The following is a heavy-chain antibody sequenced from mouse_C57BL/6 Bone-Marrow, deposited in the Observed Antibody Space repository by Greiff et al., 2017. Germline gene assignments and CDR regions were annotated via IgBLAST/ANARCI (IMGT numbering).Heavy chain of an antibody. Sequence: QVQLQQSGPELVKPGASVKISCKASGYAFSSSWMNWVKQRPGKGLEWIGRIYPGDGDTNYNGKFKGKATLTADKSSSTAYMQLSSLTSEDSAVYFCARSYFYYYVSSLRFDYWGQGTTLTVSS. CDR1: GYAFSSSW. V-gene: IGHV1-82*01. CDR3: ARSYFYYYVSSLRFDY. J-gene: IGHJ2*01. CDR2: IYPGDGDT. D-gene: IGHD1-1*01.